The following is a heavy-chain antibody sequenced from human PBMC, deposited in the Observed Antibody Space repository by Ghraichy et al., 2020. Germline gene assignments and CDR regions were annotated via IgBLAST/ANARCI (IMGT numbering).Heavy chain of an antibody. J-gene: IGHJ4*02. D-gene: IGHD3-9*01. CDR1: GFTFSSYG. Sequence: GGSLRLSCAASGFTFSSYGMHWVRQAPGKGLEWVAVISYDGSNKYYADSVKGRFTISRDNSKNTLYLQMNSLRAEDTAVYYCAKDSFYDILTGYYRPDYWGQGTLVTVSS. V-gene: IGHV3-30*18. CDR2: ISYDGSNK. CDR3: AKDSFYDILTGYYRPDY.